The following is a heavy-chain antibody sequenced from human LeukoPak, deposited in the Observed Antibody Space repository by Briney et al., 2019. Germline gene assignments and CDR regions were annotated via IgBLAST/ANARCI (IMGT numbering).Heavy chain of an antibody. Sequence: SETLSLTCAVYGGSFSGYYWSWIRQPPGKGLEWIGEINHSGSTNYNPSLKSRVTISVDTSKNQFSLKLSSVTAADTAVYYCAGAQDGIAVAGTFYYYYGMDVWGQGTTVTVSS. J-gene: IGHJ6*02. CDR1: GGSFSGYY. D-gene: IGHD6-19*01. V-gene: IGHV4-34*01. CDR2: INHSGST. CDR3: AGAQDGIAVAGTFYYYYGMDV.